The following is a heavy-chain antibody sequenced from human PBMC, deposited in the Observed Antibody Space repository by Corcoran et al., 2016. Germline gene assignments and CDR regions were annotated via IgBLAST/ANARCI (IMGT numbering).Heavy chain of an antibody. V-gene: IGHV3-13*01. CDR2: IGHAGDT. D-gene: IGHD2-15*01. Sequence: EAQLVESGGGSVQPGGSLRLSCAAYGFTLSTYDMHWVRQTTGEGLEWVSAIGHAGDTYYAGSVKGRFTISRENAEKCMYLQMNSLRAEDTAVYYCARVCSGDSCYPPLKAMDVWGQGATVTVSS. CDR3: ARVCSGDSCYPPLKAMDV. CDR1: GFTLSTYD. J-gene: IGHJ6*02.